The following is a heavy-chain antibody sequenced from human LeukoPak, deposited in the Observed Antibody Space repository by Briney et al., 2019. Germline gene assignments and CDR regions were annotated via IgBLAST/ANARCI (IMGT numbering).Heavy chain of an antibody. D-gene: IGHD6-13*01. CDR1: GGSISSYY. V-gene: IGHV4-59*01. Sequence: SETLSLTCTVSGGSISSYYWSWIRQPPGKGLEWIGYIHYSGSTNYNPSLKSRVTISVDTSKNQFSLKLSSVTAADTAVYYCARGGPAGSDAFDIWGQGTMVTVSS. J-gene: IGHJ3*02. CDR3: ARGGPAGSDAFDI. CDR2: IHYSGST.